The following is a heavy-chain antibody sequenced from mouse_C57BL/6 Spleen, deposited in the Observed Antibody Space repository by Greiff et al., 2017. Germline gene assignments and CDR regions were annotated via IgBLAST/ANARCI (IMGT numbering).Heavy chain of an antibody. J-gene: IGHJ2*01. CDR2: IHPNSGST. CDR3: AREGTSYFDY. CDR1: GYTFTSYW. Sequence: QVQLQQPGAELVKPGASVKLSCKASGYTFTSYWMHWVKQRPGQGLEWIGMIHPNSGSTNYNEKFKSKATLTVDKSSSTAYMQLSSLTSVDSAVYYCAREGTSYFDYWGQGTTLTVSS. V-gene: IGHV1-64*01.